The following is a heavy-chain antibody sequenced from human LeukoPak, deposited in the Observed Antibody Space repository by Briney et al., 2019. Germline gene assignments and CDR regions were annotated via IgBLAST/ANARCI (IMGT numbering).Heavy chain of an antibody. J-gene: IGHJ4*02. D-gene: IGHD2-2*01. CDR2: IYSTGST. CDR1: GGSISGHY. V-gene: IGHV4-4*07. Sequence: PSETLSLSCTVSGGSISGHYWSWIRQPAGKGLEWVGRIYSTGSTNYNPSLKSRVTMSVDTSKNQFSLKLSSVTAADTAVYYCARDGYCSSSTCYDYWGQGTLVTVYS. CDR3: ARDGYCSSSTCYDY.